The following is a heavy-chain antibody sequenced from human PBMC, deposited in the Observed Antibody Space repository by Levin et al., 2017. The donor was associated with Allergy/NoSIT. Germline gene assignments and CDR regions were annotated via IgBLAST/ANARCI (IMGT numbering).Heavy chain of an antibody. V-gene: IGHV4-34*01. J-gene: IGHJ4*02. CDR3: ARGYSGYDF. CDR2: INHSGST. D-gene: IGHD5-12*01. CDR1: GGSFSGYY. Sequence: PSETLSLTCAVYGGSFSGYYWSWIRQPPGKGLEWIGEINHSGSTNYNPSLKSRVTISVDTSKNQFSLKQSSVTAADTAVYYCARGYSGYDFWGQGTLVTVSS.